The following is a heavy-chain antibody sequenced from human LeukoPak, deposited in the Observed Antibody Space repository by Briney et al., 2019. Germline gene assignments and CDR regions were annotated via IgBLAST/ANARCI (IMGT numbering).Heavy chain of an antibody. D-gene: IGHD2/OR15-2a*01. J-gene: IGHJ6*02. V-gene: IGHV3-48*03. CDR3: ARIGTTTRGPAGLDV. Sequence: GGSLTLSCAASGFTFSSYEMKWVRQAPGKGREWVSYIASGGGANRFCSESVKGRFTISSDNAKNSLYLHMNSLRAEDTGVYYCARIGTTTRGPAGLDVWGQGTTVTVSS. CDR1: GFTFSSYE. CDR2: IASGGGANR.